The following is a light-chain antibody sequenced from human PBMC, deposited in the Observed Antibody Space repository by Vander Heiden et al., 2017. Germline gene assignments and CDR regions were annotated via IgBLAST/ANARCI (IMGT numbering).Light chain of an antibody. CDR3: SSYTSSSTLNV. V-gene: IGLV2-14*01. CDR2: EVS. Sequence: QSALTQPAFVSASPGQSITISCTGTSSDVGGYNYVSWYQQHPGKAPKLMIYEVSNRPSGVSNRFSGSKSGNTASLTISGLQAEDEADYYCSSYTSSSTLNVFGTGTKVTVL. CDR1: SSDVGGYNY. J-gene: IGLJ1*01.